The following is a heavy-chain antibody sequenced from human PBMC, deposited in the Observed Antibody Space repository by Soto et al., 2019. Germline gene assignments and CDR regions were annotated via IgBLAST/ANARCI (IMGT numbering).Heavy chain of an antibody. V-gene: IGHV3-33*01. J-gene: IGHJ4*02. CDR3: ARIMCGGDCYDFDY. D-gene: IGHD2-21*02. CDR1: GFTFSSYG. Sequence: QVQLVESGGGVVQPGRSLRLSCAAFGFTFSSYGMHWVRQAPGKGLEWVAVIWYDGRNKYYADSVKGRFTISRDNSKNTLYLQMNSPRAEDTAVYYCARIMCGGDCYDFDYWGQGTLVTVSS. CDR2: IWYDGRNK.